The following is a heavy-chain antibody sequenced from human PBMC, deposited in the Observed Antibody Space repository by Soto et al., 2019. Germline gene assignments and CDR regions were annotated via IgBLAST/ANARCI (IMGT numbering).Heavy chain of an antibody. CDR1: GYTFTSYG. CDR2: ISAYNGNT. D-gene: IGHD2-2*01. J-gene: IGHJ4*02. CDR3: ARVGYCSSTSCYGSGSYYMRAPNYFDY. Sequence: ASVKVSCKASGYTFTSYGISWVRQAPGQGLEWMGWISAYNGNTNYAQKLQGRVTMTTDTSTSTAYMELRSLRSDDTAVYYCARVGYCSSTSCYGSGSYYMRAPNYFDYWGQGTLVTVSS. V-gene: IGHV1-18*01.